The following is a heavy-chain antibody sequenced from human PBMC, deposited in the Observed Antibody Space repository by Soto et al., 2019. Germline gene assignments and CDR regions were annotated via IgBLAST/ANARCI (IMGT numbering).Heavy chain of an antibody. CDR2: ISYSAKT. Sequence: SETLSLTCTVSGYSITSCFYWGWFRQSPGKGLEWIGSISYSAKTFYNPSLASRLSIAVDTSKNHFSLRLTSVTAADTALYYCTRGAGAPWVRFDSWGLGTLVT. D-gene: IGHD3-22*01. CDR1: GYSITSCFY. V-gene: IGHV4-38-2*02. CDR3: TRGAGAPWVRFDS. J-gene: IGHJ4*02.